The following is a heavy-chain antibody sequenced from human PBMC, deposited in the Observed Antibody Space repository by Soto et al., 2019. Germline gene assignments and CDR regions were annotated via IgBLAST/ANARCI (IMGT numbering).Heavy chain of an antibody. CDR3: ARSLLGYSDYDWFDS. CDR2: IDWDDDK. D-gene: IGHD5-12*01. CDR1: GFSLSTSKMC. V-gene: IGHV2-70*01. Sequence: SGPTLVNPTQTLTLTCTFSGFSLSTSKMCVSWIRQPPGRALEWLAIIDWDDDKYYNSSLKTRLTISKDTSKNQVVLTMTNMDPVDTATYYCARSLLGYSDYDWFDSWGQGALVTVS. J-gene: IGHJ5*01.